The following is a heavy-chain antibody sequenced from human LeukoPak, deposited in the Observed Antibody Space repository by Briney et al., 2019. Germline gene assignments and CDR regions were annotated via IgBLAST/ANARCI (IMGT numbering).Heavy chain of an antibody. D-gene: IGHD3-3*01. Sequence: VSXXATGYTFTXYGISWVRQAPGQGLEWMGWISAYNGNTNYAQKLQGRVTKTTDTSTSTAYMELRSLRSDDTAVYYCARDPDFWSGENWFDLWGQGTLVTVSS. J-gene: IGHJ5*02. CDR1: GYTFTXYG. CDR3: ARDPDFWSGENWFDL. V-gene: IGHV1-18*01. CDR2: ISAYNGNT.